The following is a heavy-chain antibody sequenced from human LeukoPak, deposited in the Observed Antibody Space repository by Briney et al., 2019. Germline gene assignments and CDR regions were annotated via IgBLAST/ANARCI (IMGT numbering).Heavy chain of an antibody. J-gene: IGHJ5*02. CDR1: GYTFTGYY. CDR2: INPNSGGT. V-gene: IGHV1-2*04. D-gene: IGHD2-15*01. Sequence: ASVKVSCKASGYTFTGYYMHWVRQAPGQGLEWMGWINPNSGGTNYAQKFQGWVTMTRDTSISTAYMELSRLRSDDTAVYYCARESGYCSGGSRINWFDPWGQGTLVTVSS. CDR3: ARESGYCSGGSRINWFDP.